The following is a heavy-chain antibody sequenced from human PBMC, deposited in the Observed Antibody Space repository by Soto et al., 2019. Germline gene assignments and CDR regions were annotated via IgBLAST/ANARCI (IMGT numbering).Heavy chain of an antibody. CDR3: ASLGYCSSTSCRKTDY. Sequence: SETLSLTCAVYGGSFSGYYWSWIRQPPGKGLEWIGEINHSGSTNYNPSLKSRVTISVDTSKNQFSLKLSSVTAADTAVYYCASLGYCSSTSCRKTDYWGQGTLVTVSS. CDR2: INHSGST. V-gene: IGHV4-34*01. D-gene: IGHD2-2*01. CDR1: GGSFSGYY. J-gene: IGHJ4*02.